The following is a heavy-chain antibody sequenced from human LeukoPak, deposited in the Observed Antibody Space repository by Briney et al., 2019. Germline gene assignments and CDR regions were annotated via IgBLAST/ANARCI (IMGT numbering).Heavy chain of an antibody. J-gene: IGHJ3*02. V-gene: IGHV1-2*02. CDR3: ARVKAMNAFDI. CDR1: GYTFTNYY. CDR2: INPNSGGT. D-gene: IGHD2-2*01. Sequence: ASVKVSCKASGYTFTNYYIHWVRQAPGQGLEWMGWINPNSGGTNYAQKFQGRVTMTRDTSISTAYMELSRLRSDDTAVYYCARVKAMNAFDIWGQGTMVTVSS.